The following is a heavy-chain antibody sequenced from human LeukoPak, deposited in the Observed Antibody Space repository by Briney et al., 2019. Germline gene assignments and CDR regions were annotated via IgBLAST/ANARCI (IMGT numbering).Heavy chain of an antibody. CDR1: GFTFEDYA. Sequence: GGSLRLSCAASGFTFEDYARHGFGKVPGKGLEWASFIAWDGGATSYGDSVKGRFTITRDNNKNSLYLQMNSLRPEDSALYHCVKTQGGQLWPFDHWGQGTLVTVSS. D-gene: IGHD5-18*01. J-gene: IGHJ4*02. CDR2: IAWDGGAT. V-gene: IGHV3-43D*04. CDR3: VKTQGGQLWPFDH.